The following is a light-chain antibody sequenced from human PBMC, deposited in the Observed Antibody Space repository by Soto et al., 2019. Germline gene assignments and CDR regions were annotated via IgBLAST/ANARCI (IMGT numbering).Light chain of an antibody. Sequence: QSVLTQPPSASGSPGQSVTISCTGTSSDIGDYNYVSWYQQHPGKAPKLMIYEVSKRPSGVPDRSSGSKSGNTASLAVSGLQAEDEADYYCSSYAGSNSPVVFGSGTKVTVL. CDR2: EVS. CDR1: SSDIGDYNY. V-gene: IGLV2-8*01. J-gene: IGLJ1*01. CDR3: SSYAGSNSPVV.